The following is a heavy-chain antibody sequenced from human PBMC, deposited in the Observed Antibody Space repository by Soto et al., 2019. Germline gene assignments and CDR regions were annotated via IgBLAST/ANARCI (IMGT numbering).Heavy chain of an antibody. J-gene: IGHJ4*02. CDR2: ISSSGGNM. D-gene: IGHD6-13*01. CDR3: AREYSSSFDY. V-gene: IGHV3-11*01. CDR1: GFTFSDYF. Sequence: QVQLVESGGGLVKPGGSLRLSCAASGFTFSDYFMSWIRQAPGKGLEWVSYISSSGGNMYYADSVKGRFTISRDNAQNSLYLQRNSLRAEDTAVYYCAREYSSSFDYWGQGTLVTVSS.